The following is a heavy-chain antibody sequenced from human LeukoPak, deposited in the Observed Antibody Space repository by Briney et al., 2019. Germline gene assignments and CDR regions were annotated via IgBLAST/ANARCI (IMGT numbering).Heavy chain of an antibody. CDR2: INPNNGDT. J-gene: IGHJ3*02. Sequence: ASVNVSCKASGYIFSGYYIHWVRQAPGQGLEWMGWINPNNGDTDYAQKFQGRVTMTSHTPISTAYMELSRLRSDDTAIYFCAGVDFDGYYDSGALHASDIWGQGTTVTVSS. V-gene: IGHV1-2*02. CDR3: AGVDFDGYYDSGALHASDI. CDR1: GYIFSGYY. D-gene: IGHD3-22*01.